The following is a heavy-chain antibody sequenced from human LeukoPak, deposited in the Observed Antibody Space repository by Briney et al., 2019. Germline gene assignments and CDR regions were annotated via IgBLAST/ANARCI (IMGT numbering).Heavy chain of an antibody. Sequence: SETLSLTCAVYGGSFSGYYWSWIRQPPGKGLEWIGEINHSGSTNYNPSLKSRVTISVDTSKNQFSLKLSSVTAADTAVYYCARQNYYDSSGYVDYWGQGTLVTVSS. J-gene: IGHJ4*02. CDR3: ARQNYYDSSGYVDY. V-gene: IGHV4-34*01. CDR2: INHSGST. CDR1: GGSFSGYY. D-gene: IGHD3-22*01.